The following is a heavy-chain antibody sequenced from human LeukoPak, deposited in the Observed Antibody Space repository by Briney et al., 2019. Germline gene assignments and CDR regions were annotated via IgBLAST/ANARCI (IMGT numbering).Heavy chain of an antibody. J-gene: IGHJ4*02. V-gene: IGHV3-20*04. CDR2: INWNGGST. CDR1: GFTVRAHS. CDR3: ARDRSYYGSGRAFDY. D-gene: IGHD3-10*01. Sequence: GGSLRLSCAASGFTVRAHSMSWVRQAPGKGLEWVSGINWNGGSTGYADSVKGRFTISRDNAKNSLYLQMNSLRAEDTALYYCARDRSYYGSGRAFDYWGQGTLVTVSS.